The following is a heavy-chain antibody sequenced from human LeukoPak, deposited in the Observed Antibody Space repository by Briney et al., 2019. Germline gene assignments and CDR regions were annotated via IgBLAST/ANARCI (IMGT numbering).Heavy chain of an antibody. CDR2: ISSSSSCI. Sequence: GGSLRLSCAASGFTFSSYSMNWVRQAPGKGLEWVSSISSSSSCIYYADSVKGRFTISRDNAKNSLYLQMNSLRAEDTAVYYCARDWEFEGGYWGQGTLVTVSS. J-gene: IGHJ4*02. D-gene: IGHD3-10*01. V-gene: IGHV3-21*01. CDR1: GFTFSSYS. CDR3: ARDWEFEGGY.